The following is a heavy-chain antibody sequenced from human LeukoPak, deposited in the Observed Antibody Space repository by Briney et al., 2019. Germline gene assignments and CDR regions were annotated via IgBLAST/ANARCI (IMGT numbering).Heavy chain of an antibody. D-gene: IGHD3-10*01. CDR3: ARSGAVVPYFDY. CDR2: ISSSSSYI. J-gene: IGHJ4*02. Sequence: PGGSLRLSCAASGFTFSSYWMSWVRQAPGKGLEWVSSISSSSSYIYYADSVKGRFTISRDNAKNSLYLQMNSLRAEDTAVYYCARSGAVVPYFDYWGQGTLVTVSS. V-gene: IGHV3-21*01. CDR1: GFTFSSYW.